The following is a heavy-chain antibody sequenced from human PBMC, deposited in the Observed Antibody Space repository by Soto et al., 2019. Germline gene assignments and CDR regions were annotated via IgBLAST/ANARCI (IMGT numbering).Heavy chain of an antibody. CDR2: IIPMFGTA. V-gene: IGHV1-69*06. CDR3: ARQRAMPPHFYSGMDV. Sequence: QVHLVQSGAEVKKPGSSVKVSCTASGGTFGSYTVTWVRQAPGQGLEWMGEIIPMFGTASYAQKFQGRVNLTADKSPTTAHMELSSLSSDDTAVYFCARQRAMPPHFYSGMDVWGQGTTVTVSS. CDR1: GGTFGSYT. J-gene: IGHJ6*02. D-gene: IGHD2-2*01.